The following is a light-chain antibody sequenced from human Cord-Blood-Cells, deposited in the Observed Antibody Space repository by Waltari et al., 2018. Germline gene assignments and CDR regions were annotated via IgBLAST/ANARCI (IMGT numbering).Light chain of an antibody. V-gene: IGLV4-69*01. CDR3: QTWGTGIHVV. J-gene: IGLJ2*01. CDR1: SGHSSYA. Sequence: QLVLTQSPSASASLGASFKLTCTLSSGHSSYAIAWHQPQPEKGPRYLMKLNSDGSHSKGDGIPDRFSGSSSGAERYLTISSLQSEDEADYYCQTWGTGIHVVFGGGTKLTVL. CDR2: LNSDGSH.